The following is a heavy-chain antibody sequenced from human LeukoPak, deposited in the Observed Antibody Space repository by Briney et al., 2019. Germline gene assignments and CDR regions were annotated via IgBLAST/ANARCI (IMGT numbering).Heavy chain of an antibody. CDR2: IYYSGST. Sequence: SETLSLTCTVSGGSISSYYWSWIRQPPGKGLEWIGYIYYSGSTNYNPSLKSRVTISVDTSKNQFSLKLSSVTAADTAVYYCARGRRLFGVVMNEFNSYYFDYWGQGTLVTVSS. CDR3: ARGRRLFGVVMNEFNSYYFDY. CDR1: GGSISSYY. V-gene: IGHV4-59*01. D-gene: IGHD3-3*01. J-gene: IGHJ4*02.